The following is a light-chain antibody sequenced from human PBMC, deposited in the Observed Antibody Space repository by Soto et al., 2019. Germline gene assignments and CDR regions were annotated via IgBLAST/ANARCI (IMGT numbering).Light chain of an antibody. CDR3: SSYTSSSTLVV. V-gene: IGLV2-18*02. Sequence: QSVLTQPPSVSGSPGQSVTISCTGTSSDVGSYNRVSWYQQPPGTAPKLMIYEVTHRPSGVPDRFSGSKSGNTASLTISGLQAEDEADYYCSSYTSSSTLVVFGGGTKLTVL. CDR1: SSDVGSYNR. J-gene: IGLJ2*01. CDR2: EVT.